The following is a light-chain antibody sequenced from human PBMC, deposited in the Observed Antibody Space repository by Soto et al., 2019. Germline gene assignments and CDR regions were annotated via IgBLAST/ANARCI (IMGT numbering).Light chain of an antibody. CDR3: QQYDDWPET. CDR1: QSVSSN. Sequence: EKVMTQSPATLSVSPGERATLSCRASQSVSSNLAWYQQKPGQAPRLLIDDASTRATGLPARFSGRGSGKVFTLTSSRLQAEDLAVYYCQQYDDWPETFGQGTKVEIK. V-gene: IGKV3-15*01. J-gene: IGKJ1*01. CDR2: DAS.